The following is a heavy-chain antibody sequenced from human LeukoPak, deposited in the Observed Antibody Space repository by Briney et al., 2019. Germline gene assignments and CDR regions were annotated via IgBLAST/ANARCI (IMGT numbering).Heavy chain of an antibody. CDR3: ATTPTRLGYCSSTSCGAFDI. V-gene: IGHV1-69*05. D-gene: IGHD2-2*01. CDR2: IIPFFGTA. CDR1: GGTFRSYA. Sequence: GASVQVSCKASGGTFRSYALRWVRPPPGQGLAWMGGIIPFFGTANYAQTFQGRVTITTDESTSTAYMALSSLRSEDTAVYCCATTPTRLGYCSSTSCGAFDIWGQGTMVTVSS. J-gene: IGHJ3*02.